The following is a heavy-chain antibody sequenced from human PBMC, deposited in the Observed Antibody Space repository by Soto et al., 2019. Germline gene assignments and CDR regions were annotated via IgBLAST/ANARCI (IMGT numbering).Heavy chain of an antibody. CDR2: VDPEDGET. CDR1: GYTLTELS. CDR3: ATAFYDSSGQGAFDI. Sequence: ASVKVSCKVSGYTLTELSMHWVRQAPGKGLEWMGGVDPEDGETIYAQKFQGRVTMTEDTSTDTAYMELSSLRSEDTAVYYCATAFYDSSGQGAFDIWRQGTIVTVSS. V-gene: IGHV1-24*01. D-gene: IGHD3-22*01. J-gene: IGHJ3*02.